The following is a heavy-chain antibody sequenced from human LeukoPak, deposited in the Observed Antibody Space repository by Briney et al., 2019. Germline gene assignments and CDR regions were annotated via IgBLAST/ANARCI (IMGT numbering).Heavy chain of an antibody. CDR3: ARQSGYENNFDY. Sequence: SETLSLTCTVSGGSISSSSYYWGWIRQPPGKGLEWIGSIYYSGSTYYNPSLKSRVTISVDTSKNQFSQKLSSVTAADTAVYYCARQSGYENNFDYWGQGTLVTVSS. CDR2: IYYSGST. CDR1: GGSISSSSYY. D-gene: IGHD5-12*01. V-gene: IGHV4-39*01. J-gene: IGHJ4*02.